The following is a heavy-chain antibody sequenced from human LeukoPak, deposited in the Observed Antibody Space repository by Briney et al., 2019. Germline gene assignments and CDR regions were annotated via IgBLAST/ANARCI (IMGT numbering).Heavy chain of an antibody. CDR1: GYSISSNYY. J-gene: IGHJ4*02. D-gene: IGHD3-9*01. CDR2: IHHSGTT. Sequence: SETLSLTCTVSGYSISSNYYWGWIRQSPGKGLEWIGSIHHSGTTYYNPSLKSRVSISVDSSKNQFSLKLSSVTAADTAVYYCARVTGYMIEDYFDYWGQGTLVTVSS. CDR3: ARVTGYMIEDYFDY. V-gene: IGHV4-38-2*02.